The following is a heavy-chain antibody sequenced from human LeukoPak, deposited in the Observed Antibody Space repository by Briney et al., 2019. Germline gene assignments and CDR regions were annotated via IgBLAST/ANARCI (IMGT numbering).Heavy chain of an antibody. CDR1: GYTFTSYG. CDR2: ISAYNGNT. D-gene: IGHD3-9*01. J-gene: IGHJ6*02. CDR3: AREGFDILTGYMDV. V-gene: IGHV1-18*01. Sequence: ASVKASCKASGYTFTSYGISWVRQAPGQGLEWMGWISAYNGNTNYVQKFQGRVTMTADTSTSTAYMELRSLRSDDTAVYYCAREGFDILTGYMDVWGQGTTVTVSS.